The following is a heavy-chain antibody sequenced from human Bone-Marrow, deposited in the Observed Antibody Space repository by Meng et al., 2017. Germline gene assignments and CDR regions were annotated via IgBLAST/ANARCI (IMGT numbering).Heavy chain of an antibody. Sequence: GESLKISCAASGFTFSSYWMDWVRQAPGMGLVWVSRINGDGTSTSYADSVKGRFTISRDNAKNTLYLQMNSLRAEDTAVYYCASGLATTRDDYWGQGTLVTVSS. CDR3: ASGLATTRDDY. J-gene: IGHJ4*02. D-gene: IGHD5-24*01. CDR2: INGDGTST. CDR1: GFTFSSYW. V-gene: IGHV3-74*01.